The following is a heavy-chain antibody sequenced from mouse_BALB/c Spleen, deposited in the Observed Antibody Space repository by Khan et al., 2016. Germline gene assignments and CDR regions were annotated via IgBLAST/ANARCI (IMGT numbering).Heavy chain of an antibody. CDR2: INPSNGRT. V-gene: IGHV1S81*02. CDR1: GYTFTSYW. CDR3: ARYYEGFAY. D-gene: IGHD2-4*01. J-gene: IGHJ3*01. Sequence: QVQLQQPGAELVKPGASVKLSCKASGYTFTSYWMHWVKQRPGQGLAWIGEINPSNGRTNYNEKFKSKATLTVDKSSSTAYMQLSSLTSEDSAVYYCARYYEGFAYWGQGTLVTVSA.